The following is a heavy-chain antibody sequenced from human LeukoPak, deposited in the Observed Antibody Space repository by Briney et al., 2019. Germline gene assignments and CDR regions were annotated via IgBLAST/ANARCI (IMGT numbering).Heavy chain of an antibody. CDR3: AREFGHCSGDNCFYFFDS. J-gene: IGHJ4*02. D-gene: IGHD2-15*01. CDR1: GYTLTNYN. V-gene: IGHV1-18*01. CDR2: INTDKGHT. Sequence: ASVKVSCTASGYTLTNYNISWVRQAPGQGLQWMGWINTDKGHTNFVPKFQGRVTVTTDTSTNTAYMELRRLRSDDTAVYYCAREFGHCSGDNCFYFFDSWGQGSLVTVS.